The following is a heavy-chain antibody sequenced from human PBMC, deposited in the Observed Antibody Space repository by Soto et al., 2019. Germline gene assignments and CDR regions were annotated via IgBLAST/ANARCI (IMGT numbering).Heavy chain of an antibody. CDR2: IFSNDEK. CDR3: ARWFGEPGYYYYMDV. Sequence: GSGPTLVNPTETLTLTCTVSGFSLSNARMGVSWIRQPPGKALEWLAHIFSNDEKSYSTSLKSRLTISKDTSKSQVVLTMTNMDPVDTATYYCARWFGEPGYYYYMDVWGKGTTVTVSS. V-gene: IGHV2-26*01. J-gene: IGHJ6*03. D-gene: IGHD3-10*01. CDR1: GFSLSNARMG.